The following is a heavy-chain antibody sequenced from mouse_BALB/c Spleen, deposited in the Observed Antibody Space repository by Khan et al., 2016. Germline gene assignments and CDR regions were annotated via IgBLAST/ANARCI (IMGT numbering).Heavy chain of an antibody. Sequence: VQLKESGAELVKPGASVKLSCTASGFNIKDTYMHWVKQRPEQGLEWIGRIDPANGNTKYDPKFQGKATITADPSSNTAYLQLSSLQSEDTAVYYCARKGDYDEGFAYWGQGTLVTVSA. D-gene: IGHD2-4*01. CDR2: IDPANGNT. J-gene: IGHJ3*01. V-gene: IGHV14-3*02. CDR3: ARKGDYDEGFAY. CDR1: GFNIKDTY.